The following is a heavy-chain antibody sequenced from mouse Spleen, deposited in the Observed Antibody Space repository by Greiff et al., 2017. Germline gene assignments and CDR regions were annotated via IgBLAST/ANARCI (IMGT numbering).Heavy chain of an antibody. CDR2: IDPENGNT. CDR3: ARGELGRFAY. J-gene: IGHJ3*01. Sequence: VQLQQSGAELVRPGALVKLSCKASGFNIKDYYMHWVKQRPEQGLEWIGWIDPENGNTIYDPKFQGKASITADTSSNTAYLQLSSLTSEDTAVYYCARGELGRFAYWGQGTLVTVSA. CDR1: GFNIKDYY. V-gene: IGHV14-1*02. D-gene: IGHD4-1*01.